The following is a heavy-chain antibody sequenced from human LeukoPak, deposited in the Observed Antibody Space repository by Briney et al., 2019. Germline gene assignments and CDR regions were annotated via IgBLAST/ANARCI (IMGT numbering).Heavy chain of an antibody. CDR2: IRSKANNYAT. V-gene: IGHV3-73*01. Sequence: GGSLRLPCAASGFTFSGSAMHWVRQASGKGLEWVGRIRSKANNYATAYGASVKGRFTISRDDSKNTAYLQMNSLKTEDTAVYYCTRPYIGGWYWGQGTLVTVSS. J-gene: IGHJ4*02. CDR1: GFTFSGSA. CDR3: TRPYIGGWY. D-gene: IGHD6-19*01.